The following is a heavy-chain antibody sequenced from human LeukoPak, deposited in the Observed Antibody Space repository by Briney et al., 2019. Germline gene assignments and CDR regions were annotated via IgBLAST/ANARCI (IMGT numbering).Heavy chain of an antibody. D-gene: IGHD1-26*01. V-gene: IGHV1-2*02. CDR2: IDPNSGAT. CDR1: GYIFTGYY. CDR3: AKEGLERWELSGYY. Sequence: ASMKVSCNASGYIFTGYYMRWVRQAPGQGLEWIGWIDPNSGATNYAQKFQGRVTMTRDMSIRTVYMELSSLRSDDTAVYYCAKEGLERWELSGYYWGQGTLVTVSS. J-gene: IGHJ4*02.